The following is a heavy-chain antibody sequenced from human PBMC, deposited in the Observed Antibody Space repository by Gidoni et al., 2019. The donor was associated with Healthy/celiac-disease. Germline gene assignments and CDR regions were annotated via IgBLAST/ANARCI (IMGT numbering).Heavy chain of an antibody. CDR2: ISGSGGST. Sequence: EVQLLESGGGLVQPGGLLRLSCAASGFTFSSYAMSWVRQAPGTGLEWVSAISGSGGSTYYADSVKGRFTISRDNSKNTLYLQMNSLRAEDTAVYYCAKAFIVVVPAAYGSGWDDWGQGTLVTVSS. V-gene: IGHV3-23*01. CDR1: GFTFSSYA. D-gene: IGHD2-2*01. J-gene: IGHJ4*02. CDR3: AKAFIVVVPAAYGSGWDD.